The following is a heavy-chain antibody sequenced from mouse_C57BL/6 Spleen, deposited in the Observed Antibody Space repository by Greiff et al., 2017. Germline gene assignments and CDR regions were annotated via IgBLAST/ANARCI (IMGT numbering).Heavy chain of an antibody. J-gene: IGHJ2*01. CDR1: GYTFTEYT. V-gene: IGHV1-85*01. CDR3: ARSGGAFDY. Sequence: VKLMESGAELVKPGASVKLSCKASGYTFTEYTINWVKQRPGQGLEWIGWIYPSDGSTKYNEKFKGKATLTIDTSSSTAYMELHSLTSEDAAVYYCARSGGAFDYWGEGTTLIISS. CDR2: IYPSDGST. D-gene: IGHD1-1*02.